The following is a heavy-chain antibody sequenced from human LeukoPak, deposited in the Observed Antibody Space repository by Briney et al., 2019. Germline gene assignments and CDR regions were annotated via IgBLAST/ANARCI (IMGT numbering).Heavy chain of an antibody. J-gene: IGHJ6*02. Sequence: SETLSLTCAVYGGSFSGYYGSWIRQPPGKGLGWIGEINHSGSTNYNPSLKSRVTISVDASKNQFSLKLSSVTAADTAVYYCARGFYTVTTDGMDVWGQGTTVTVSS. CDR3: ARGFYTVTTDGMDV. CDR1: GGSFSGYY. V-gene: IGHV4-34*01. CDR2: INHSGST. D-gene: IGHD4-17*01.